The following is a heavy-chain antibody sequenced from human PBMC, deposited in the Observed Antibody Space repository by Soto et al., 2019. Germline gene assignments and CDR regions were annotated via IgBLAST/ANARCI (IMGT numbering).Heavy chain of an antibody. D-gene: IGHD4-4*01. V-gene: IGHV3-48*02. J-gene: IGHJ5*02. CDR3: ARGSVRGFRRTTVTTGGWFDP. Sequence: GGSLRLSCAASGFTFSSYSMNWVRQAPGKGLEWVSYISSSSSTIYYADSVKGRFTISRDNAKNSLYLQMNSLRDEDTAVYYCARGSVRGFRRTTVTTGGWFDPWGQGTLVTVSS. CDR2: ISSSSSTI. CDR1: GFTFSSYS.